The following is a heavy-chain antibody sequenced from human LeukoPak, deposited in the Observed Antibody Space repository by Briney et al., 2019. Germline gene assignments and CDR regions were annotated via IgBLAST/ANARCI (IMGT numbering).Heavy chain of an antibody. CDR2: IYYSGST. CDR1: GGSISSYY. D-gene: IGHD4-17*01. V-gene: IGHV4-59*08. J-gene: IGHJ4*02. Sequence: SETLSLTYTVSGGSISSYYWSWIRQPPGKGLEWIGYIYYSGSTNYNPSLKSRVTISVDTSKNQFSLKLSSVTAADTAVYYCARRGDYGDYFDYWGQGTLVTVSS. CDR3: ARRGDYGDYFDY.